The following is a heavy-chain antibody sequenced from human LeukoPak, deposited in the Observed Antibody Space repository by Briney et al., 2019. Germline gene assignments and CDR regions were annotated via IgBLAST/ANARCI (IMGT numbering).Heavy chain of an antibody. D-gene: IGHD6-19*01. CDR3: ARGVVAGPYNWFDP. V-gene: IGHV3-33*08. CDR2: IWYDGSNK. Sequence: GGSLRLSCAASGLTFSSYGMHWVRQAPGKGLEWVAVIWYDGSNKYYADSVKGRFTISRDNSKNTLYLQMNSLRAEDTAVYYCARGVVAGPYNWFDPWGQGTLVTVSS. CDR1: GLTFSSYG. J-gene: IGHJ5*02.